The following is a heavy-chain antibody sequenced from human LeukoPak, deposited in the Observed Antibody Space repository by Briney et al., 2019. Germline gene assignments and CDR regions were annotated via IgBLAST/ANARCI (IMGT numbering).Heavy chain of an antibody. D-gene: IGHD3-22*01. CDR3: AKDPAYYYDSSGYYQPYFDY. CDR2: ISGSGGST. V-gene: IGHV3-23*01. Sequence: SGGSLRLSCAASGFTFSSYAMSWVRQAPGKGLEWVSAISGSGGSTYYADSVKGRFTISRDNSKNTLYLQMNSLRAEDTAVYYCAKDPAYYYDSSGYYQPYFDYWGQGTLVTVSS. J-gene: IGHJ4*02. CDR1: GFTFSSYA.